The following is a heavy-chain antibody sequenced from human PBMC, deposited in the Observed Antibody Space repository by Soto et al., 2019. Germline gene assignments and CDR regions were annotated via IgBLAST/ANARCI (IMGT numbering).Heavy chain of an antibody. CDR2: ISSNGGST. J-gene: IGHJ3*02. CDR1: GFTFSDYY. Sequence: GGCVRQSCAASGFTFSDYYMSWIRQAPGKGLEYVSAISSNGGSTYYANSVKGRFTISRDNSKNTLYLQMGSLRAEDMAVYYCARALGYAFDIWGQGTMVIVSS. CDR3: ARALGYAFDI. V-gene: IGHV3-64*01. D-gene: IGHD7-27*01.